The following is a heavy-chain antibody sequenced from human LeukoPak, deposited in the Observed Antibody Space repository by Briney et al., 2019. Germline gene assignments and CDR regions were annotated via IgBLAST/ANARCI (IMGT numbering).Heavy chain of an antibody. V-gene: IGHV3-30*02. J-gene: IGHJ4*02. CDR2: VRYDGGDK. Sequence: PGGSLRLSCAASGFIFRRFVMHWGPDAPGKGLEWVAFVRYDGGDKYYVDSVKGRFTISRDNCKNTVHMEMTSLRAEETAVYYCVKDANYYDSSGRFDSWGQGTLVTVSS. D-gene: IGHD3-22*01. CDR3: VKDANYYDSSGRFDS. CDR1: GFIFRRFV.